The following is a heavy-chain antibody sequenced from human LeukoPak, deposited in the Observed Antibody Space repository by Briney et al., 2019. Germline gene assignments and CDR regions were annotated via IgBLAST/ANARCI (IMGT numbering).Heavy chain of an antibody. V-gene: IGHV1-2*02. J-gene: IGHJ4*02. CDR1: GYTFAAHL. D-gene: IGHD3-10*01. CDR2: ILPDGRDT. CDR3: SGRYGPGPV. Sequence: ASVKVSCKASGYTFAAHLIHWVRQAPGQGLEWMGWILPDGRDTKYSQKFQDRMTLTTDTSTNTAYMELSRLTPDDTAVYYCSGRYGPGPVWGQGTLISASP.